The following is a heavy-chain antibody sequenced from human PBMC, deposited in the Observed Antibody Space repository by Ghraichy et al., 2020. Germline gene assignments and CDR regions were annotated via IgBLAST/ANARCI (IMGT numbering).Heavy chain of an antibody. V-gene: IGHV4-34*01. CDR1: GGSFSGYY. CDR2: INHSGST. CDR3: ASSTTNDLDI. D-gene: IGHD1-14*01. Sequence: SETLSLTCAVYGGSFSGYYWSWIRQPPGKGLEWIGEINHSGSTNYNPSLKSRVTISVDTSKNQFSLKLSSVTAADTAVYYCASSTTNDLDIWGQGTMVTVSS. J-gene: IGHJ3*02.